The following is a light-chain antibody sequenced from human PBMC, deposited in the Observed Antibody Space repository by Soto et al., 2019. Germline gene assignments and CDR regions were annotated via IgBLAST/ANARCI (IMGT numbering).Light chain of an antibody. V-gene: IGKV1-27*01. J-gene: IGKJ3*01. CDR2: AAS. Sequence: DIQMTQSPSSLSASVGDRVTITCRASQGISNYLAWYQQKPGEVPKLLIYAASTLQSGVPSRFSGSGSGTDFTLTISSLRPEDVASYYCQKYNNAPFTFGPGTKVDIK. CDR1: QGISNY. CDR3: QKYNNAPFT.